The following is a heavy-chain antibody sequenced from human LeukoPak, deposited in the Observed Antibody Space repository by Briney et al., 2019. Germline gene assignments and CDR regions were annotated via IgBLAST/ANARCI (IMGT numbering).Heavy chain of an antibody. V-gene: IGHV3-30*18. CDR3: ANKASGYSLDY. Sequence: RGSLRLSCAGSGFTFSNYGMQWVRQAPGKGLEWVALISYDGSNKFYADSVKGRFTISRDNSKSTLYMQMNSLRTEDTAMYYCANKASGYSLDYWGQGTLVTVSS. J-gene: IGHJ4*02. D-gene: IGHD5-12*01. CDR1: GFTFSNYG. CDR2: ISYDGSNK.